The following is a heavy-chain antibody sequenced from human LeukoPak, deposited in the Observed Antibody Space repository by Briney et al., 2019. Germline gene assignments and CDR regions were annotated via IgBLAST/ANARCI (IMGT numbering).Heavy chain of an antibody. CDR3: AKDLEERGSYEDFQH. J-gene: IGHJ1*01. V-gene: IGHV3-23*01. CDR1: GFTFSSYA. D-gene: IGHD1-26*01. CDR2: ISGSGGST. Sequence: PGGSLRLSCAASGFTFSSYAMSWVRQAPGKGLEWVSAISGSGGSTYYADSVKGRFTISRDNSKNTLYLQMNSLRAEDTAVYYCAKDLEERGSYEDFQHWGQGTLVTVSS.